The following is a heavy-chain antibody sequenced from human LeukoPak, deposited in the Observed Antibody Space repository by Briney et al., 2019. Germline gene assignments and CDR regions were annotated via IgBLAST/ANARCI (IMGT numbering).Heavy chain of an antibody. CDR2: ITWSSGSI. Sequence: GGYLRLSCAASGFTFDDYAMYWVRQAPGKGLEWVSGITWSSGSIGYADSVKGRFTISRDNAKNSLYLQMNSLRAEDTAVYYCAREALPYSSGWYGGINWFDPWGQGTLVTVSS. CDR1: GFTFDDYA. V-gene: IGHV3-9*01. CDR3: AREALPYSSGWYGGINWFDP. D-gene: IGHD6-19*01. J-gene: IGHJ5*02.